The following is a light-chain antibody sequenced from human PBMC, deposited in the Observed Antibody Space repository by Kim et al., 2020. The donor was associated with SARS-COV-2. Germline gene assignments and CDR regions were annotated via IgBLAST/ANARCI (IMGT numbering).Light chain of an antibody. Sequence: PGKTAWITCGGNTIGSKSVHWYQQKPGQAPVLVIYYDSDRPSGIPERFSGSNSGNTATLTISRVEAGDEADYYCQVWDSSSDHRVFGGGTQLTVL. V-gene: IGLV3-21*04. CDR3: QVWDSSSDHRV. CDR1: TIGSKS. J-gene: IGLJ3*02. CDR2: YDS.